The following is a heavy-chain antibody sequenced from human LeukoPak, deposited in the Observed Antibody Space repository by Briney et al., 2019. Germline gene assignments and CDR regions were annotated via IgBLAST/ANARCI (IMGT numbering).Heavy chain of an antibody. D-gene: IGHD3-10*01. Sequence: GGSLRLSCAASGFTFSSYAMSWVRQAPGKGLEWVSAISGSGGSTYYADSVKGRFTISRDNSKNTLYLQMNSLRAEDTAVYYCAPPPSGRFGELLFDYWGQGTLVTVSS. V-gene: IGHV3-23*01. CDR1: GFTFSSYA. CDR3: APPPSGRFGELLFDY. J-gene: IGHJ4*02. CDR2: ISGSGGST.